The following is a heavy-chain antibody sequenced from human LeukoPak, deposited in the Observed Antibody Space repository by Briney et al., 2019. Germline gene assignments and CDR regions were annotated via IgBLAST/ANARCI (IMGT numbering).Heavy chain of an antibody. V-gene: IGHV3-48*03. CDR3: ARTRRELGDRESLDY. D-gene: IGHD3-10*01. J-gene: IGHJ4*02. Sequence: GGSLRLSCAASGFTFSSYEMNWVRQAPGKGLEWVSYISSSGGTIYYADSVKGRFTISRDNAKNSLYLQMNSLRAEDTAVYYCARTRRELGDRESLDYWGQGTLVTVSS. CDR1: GFTFSSYE. CDR2: ISSSGGTI.